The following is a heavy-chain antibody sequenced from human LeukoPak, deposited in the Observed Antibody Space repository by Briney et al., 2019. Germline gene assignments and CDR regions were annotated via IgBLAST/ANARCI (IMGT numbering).Heavy chain of an antibody. CDR1: GFTFSSYG. CDR2: ISYDGSNT. V-gene: IGHV3-30*18. J-gene: IGHJ4*02. D-gene: IGHD3-10*01. CDR3: AKGGLLWFGELSWGNKNYFDY. Sequence: PGGSLRLSCAASGFTFSSYGMHWVRQAPGKGLEWVAVISYDGSNTYYADSGKGRFTISRDNSKNTLYLQMNSLRAEDTAVYYCAKGGLLWFGELSWGNKNYFDYWGQGTLVTVSS.